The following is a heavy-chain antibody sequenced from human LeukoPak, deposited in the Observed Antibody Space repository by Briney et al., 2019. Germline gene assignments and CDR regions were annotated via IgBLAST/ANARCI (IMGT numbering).Heavy chain of an antibody. J-gene: IGHJ4*02. D-gene: IGHD6-19*01. CDR3: GRSVAGIDY. Sequence: PGGSLRLSCAASGFTFSSYWMTWVRQAPGKGLEWVANINQDGSEKYYVDSVRGRFTLSRDNTKNSLYLQMNSLRAEDTAVYYCGRSVAGIDYWGQGTLVTVSS. V-gene: IGHV3-7*01. CDR1: GFTFSSYW. CDR2: INQDGSEK.